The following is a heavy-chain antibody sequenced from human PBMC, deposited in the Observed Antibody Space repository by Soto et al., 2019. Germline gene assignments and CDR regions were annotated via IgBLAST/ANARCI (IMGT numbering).Heavy chain of an antibody. Sequence: QVQLVESGGGVVQPGRSLRLSCAASGFTFSSYAMHWVRQAPGKGLEWVAVMSYDGSNKYYADSVKGRFTISRDNSENTMYLQRNRLRAEDTAVYYCARRAGNYYDGSGDRADAFDIWGQGTMVTVSS. CDR2: MSYDGSNK. CDR3: ARRAGNYYDGSGDRADAFDI. D-gene: IGHD3-22*01. V-gene: IGHV3-30-3*01. CDR1: GFTFSSYA. J-gene: IGHJ3*02.